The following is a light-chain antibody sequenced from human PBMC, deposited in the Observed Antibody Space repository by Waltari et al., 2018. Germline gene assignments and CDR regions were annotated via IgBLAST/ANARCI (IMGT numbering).Light chain of an antibody. CDR2: AAS. CDR3: QQSYSTPIT. CDR1: QSISDY. Sequence: RMTQSPSSLAASVGESVTIACRASQSISDYLNWYQQKPGKAPKVLIHAASNLESEVPSRFSGSGSGTDFTLTISSLQPEDFATYYCQQSYSTPITFGGGTKVEIK. V-gene: IGKV1-39*01. J-gene: IGKJ4*01.